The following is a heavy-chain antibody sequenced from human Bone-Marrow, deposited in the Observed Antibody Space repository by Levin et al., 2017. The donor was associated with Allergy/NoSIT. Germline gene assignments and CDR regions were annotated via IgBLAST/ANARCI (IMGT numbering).Heavy chain of an antibody. V-gene: IGHV3-21*01. J-gene: IGHJ3*01. CDR3: VRGIIGDLRVAHKEAFDV. Sequence: GGSLRLSCIVSGFTFSDYSIYWVRQAPGKGLEWISSISSDSSDLYYADSVKGRFTISRDNAKNSPNLQVSSLRAEDTAVYHCVRGIIGDLRVAHKEAFDVWGQGTMVTVSS. CDR1: GFTFSDYS. D-gene: IGHD2/OR15-2a*01. CDR2: ISSDSSDL.